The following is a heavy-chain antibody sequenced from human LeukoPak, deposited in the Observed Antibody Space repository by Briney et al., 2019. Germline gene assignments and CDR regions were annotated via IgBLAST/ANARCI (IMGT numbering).Heavy chain of an antibody. CDR2: INHSGST. Sequence: PSETLSLTCAVYGGSFSGYYWSWIRQPPGKGLEWIGEINHSGSTNYNPSLKSRVTISVDTSKNQFSLKLSSVTAADTAVYYCAREAAAGLYYYYYYMDVWGKGTTVTISS. J-gene: IGHJ6*03. D-gene: IGHD6-13*01. CDR3: AREAAAGLYYYYYYMDV. CDR1: GGSFSGYY. V-gene: IGHV4-34*01.